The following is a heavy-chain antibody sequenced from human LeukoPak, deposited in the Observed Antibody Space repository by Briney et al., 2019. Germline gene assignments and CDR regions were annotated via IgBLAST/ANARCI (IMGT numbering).Heavy chain of an antibody. J-gene: IGHJ4*02. Sequence: SETLSLTCTVSGGSISSGGYYWSWIRQTPGKGLEWIGYIYRGGSAYYNPSLESRVTISVDKSNNQFYLRLSTVTTADTAVYYCASLRLRLYCSSTSCYNFWGQGTLVTVSS. CDR3: ASLRLRLYCSSTSCYNF. CDR2: IYRGGSA. V-gene: IGHV4-30-2*01. CDR1: GGSISSGGYY. D-gene: IGHD2-2*01.